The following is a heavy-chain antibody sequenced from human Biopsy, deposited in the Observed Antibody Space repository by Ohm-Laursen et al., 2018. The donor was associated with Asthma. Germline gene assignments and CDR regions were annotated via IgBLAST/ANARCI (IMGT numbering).Heavy chain of an antibody. CDR2: ISYDGSSI. CDR3: AREGVAGTHIED. D-gene: IGHD6-19*01. J-gene: IGHJ4*02. V-gene: IGHV3-30-3*01. Sequence: SLRLSCTASRFTYEMHWVRQAPGTGLEWVAVISYDGSSIYYADSVKGRFTISRDNSKNTLSLQMNSLTAEDTAVYYCAREGVAGTHIEDWGQGTLVTVSS. CDR1: RFTYE.